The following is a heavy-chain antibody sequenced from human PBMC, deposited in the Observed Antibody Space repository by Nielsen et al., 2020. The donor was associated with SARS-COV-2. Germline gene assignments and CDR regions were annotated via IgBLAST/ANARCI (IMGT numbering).Heavy chain of an antibody. D-gene: IGHD6-25*01. CDR2: ITGSGGRT. CDR3: AKAFRSSDWVRAATDF. CDR1: GFTFSTYA. Sequence: GGSLRLSCAASGFTFSTYAMSWVRQAPGKGLEWVSGITGSGGRTHSADSVEGRFTISRDNSKNTLYLQMNSLRAEDTAVYYCAKAFRSSDWVRAATDFWGQGTLVTVSS. J-gene: IGHJ4*02. V-gene: IGHV3-23*01.